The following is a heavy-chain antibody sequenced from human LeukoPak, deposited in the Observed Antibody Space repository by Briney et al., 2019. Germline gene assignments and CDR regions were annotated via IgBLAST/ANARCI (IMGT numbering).Heavy chain of an antibody. CDR1: GGSFSSYT. J-gene: IGHJ6*03. CDR2: IIPIFGSA. CDR3: ARALAPPLGVLTVADFYYYMDV. Sequence: SVKVSCKASGGSFSSYTIKWVRQAPGQGLEWMGGIIPIFGSATYAQKFQGRVSITTDESTSTAYLELSSLRSDDTAVFYCARALAPPLGVLTVADFYYYMDVWGKGTTVTVSS. V-gene: IGHV1-69*05. D-gene: IGHD3-3*01.